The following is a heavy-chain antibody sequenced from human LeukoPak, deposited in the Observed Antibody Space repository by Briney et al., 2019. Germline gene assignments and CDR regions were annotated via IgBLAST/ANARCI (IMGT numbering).Heavy chain of an antibody. V-gene: IGHV4-28*05. J-gene: IGHJ3*02. CDR3: ARKTTAGPTKAAFDI. Sequence: SDTLSLTCSVSGYSISTSNYWAWIRQPPGRGLEWIGHIYYSGGIYYNPSLKSRVTMSVDTSRNQFSLKLSSVTAVDTAVYYCARKTTAGPTKAAFDIWGQGTMVAVST. D-gene: IGHD2-21*02. CDR2: IYYSGGI. CDR1: GYSISTSNY.